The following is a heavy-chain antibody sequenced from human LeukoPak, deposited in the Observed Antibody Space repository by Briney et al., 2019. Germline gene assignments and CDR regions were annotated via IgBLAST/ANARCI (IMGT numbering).Heavy chain of an antibody. D-gene: IGHD6-19*01. V-gene: IGHV3-64*01. Sequence: GGSLRLSCAPSGFTLSSFSMHWVRQAPGKGLEFVSAISKNGDNTYYANSVKGRFTISRDISKNTLYLQMGSLRPEDMAVYYCARVDSGSACASWGQGILVTVSS. J-gene: IGHJ1*01. CDR1: GFTLSSFS. CDR3: ARVDSGSACAS. CDR2: ISKNGDNT.